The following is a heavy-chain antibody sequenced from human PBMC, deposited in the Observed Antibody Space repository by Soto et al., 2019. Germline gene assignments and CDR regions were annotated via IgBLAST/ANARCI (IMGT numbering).Heavy chain of an antibody. CDR1: GFTFSSYW. D-gene: IGHD2-2*01. CDR3: ARDPSTKGYYYDH. J-gene: IGHJ4*02. CDR2: IKQDGSEK. Sequence: GGSLRLSCAASGFTFSSYWMSWVRQAPGKGLEWVANIKQDGSEKYYVDSVKGRFTISRDNAKNSLYLQMNSLRAEDTAVYYCARDPSTKGYYYDHWGQGTLVTVSS. V-gene: IGHV3-7*01.